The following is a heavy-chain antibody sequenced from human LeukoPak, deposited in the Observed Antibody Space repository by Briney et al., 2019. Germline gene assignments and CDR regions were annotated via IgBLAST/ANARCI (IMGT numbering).Heavy chain of an antibody. CDR1: GVSFSGYY. D-gene: IGHD6-13*01. V-gene: IGHV4-34*01. CDR2: INHSGST. J-gene: IGHJ4*02. CDR3: ARHATIAAADY. Sequence: SETLSLTCAVYGVSFSGYYWSWIRQPPGKGLEWIGEINHSGSTNYNPSLKSRVTISVDTSKNQFSLKLSSVTAADTAVYYCARHATIAAADYWGQGTLVTVSS.